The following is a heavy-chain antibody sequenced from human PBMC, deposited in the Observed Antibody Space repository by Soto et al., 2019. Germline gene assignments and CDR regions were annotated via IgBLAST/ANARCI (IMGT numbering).Heavy chain of an antibody. D-gene: IGHD5-18*01. CDR3: ARSRYSYGSSHNPETNWFDP. CDR1: GYSFPNYW. J-gene: IGHJ5*02. Sequence: GESLKISCKGSGYSFPNYWIGWVRQMPGKGLEWMGIIYPGDSHTRYSPSFQGLVTISAEKSISTAYLQWTSLKGSDTAVYYCARSRYSYGSSHNPETNWFDPWGQGTLVTVSS. V-gene: IGHV5-51*01. CDR2: IYPGDSHT.